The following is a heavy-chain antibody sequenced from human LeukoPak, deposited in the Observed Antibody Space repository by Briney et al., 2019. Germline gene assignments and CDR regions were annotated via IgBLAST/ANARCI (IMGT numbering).Heavy chain of an antibody. CDR2: INHSGST. V-gene: IGHV4-34*01. CDR3: ARGRGYGWAAYFDY. J-gene: IGHJ4*02. CDR1: GGSFSGYY. Sequence: PSETLSLTCAVYGGSFSGYYWSWIRQPPGKGLEWIGEINHSGSTNYNPSLKSRVTISVDTSKNQFSLKLSSVTAADTAVYYCARGRGYGWAAYFDYWGQGTLVTVSS. D-gene: IGHD5-18*01.